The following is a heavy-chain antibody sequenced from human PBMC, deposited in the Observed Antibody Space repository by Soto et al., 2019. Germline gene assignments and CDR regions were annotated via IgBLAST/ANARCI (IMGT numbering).Heavy chain of an antibody. CDR1: GGSVSSNSAA. CDR2: TYYRSKWYN. V-gene: IGHV6-1*01. Sequence: SQTLPLSCASCGGSVSSNSAAWNWIRKSPSRGLEWLGRTYYRSKWYNDYAVSVKSRITINPDTSKNQFSLQLNSVTPEDTAVYYCARGLPVVVSVYFDYWGQGTLVTVSS. D-gene: IGHD2-2*01. CDR3: ARGLPVVVSVYFDY. J-gene: IGHJ4*02.